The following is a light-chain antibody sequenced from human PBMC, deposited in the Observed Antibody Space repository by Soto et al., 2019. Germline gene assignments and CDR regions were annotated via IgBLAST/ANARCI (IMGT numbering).Light chain of an antibody. CDR2: EVT. V-gene: IGLV2-14*01. Sequence: QSALTQPASVSGSPGQSITISCTGTGSDVGSYKYVSWYQQHPGRAPRLVIYEVTNRPSGVSNRFSGSKSGNTASLTISGLQAEDEANYYCTSYTNNNTLVFGGGTKLTVL. J-gene: IGLJ2*01. CDR3: TSYTNNNTLV. CDR1: GSDVGSYKY.